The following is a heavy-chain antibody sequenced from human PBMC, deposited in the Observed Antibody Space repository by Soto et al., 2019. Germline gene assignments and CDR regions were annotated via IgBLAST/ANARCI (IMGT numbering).Heavy chain of an antibody. CDR3: ARYSTGSSWFDY. CDR1: GFTVSIND. D-gene: IGHD6-13*01. J-gene: IGHJ5*01. CDR2: IYSGGTT. V-gene: IGHV3-66*01. Sequence: RLSCAASGFTVSINDMSWVRQAPGKGLEWVSVIYSGGTTYYSDSVKGRFTFSRDNSKNTLYLQMNSLRAEDTAVYYCARYSTGSSWFDYWGQRTLVTCSS.